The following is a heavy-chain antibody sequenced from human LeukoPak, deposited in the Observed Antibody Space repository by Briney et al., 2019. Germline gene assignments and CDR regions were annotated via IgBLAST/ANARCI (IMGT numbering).Heavy chain of an antibody. D-gene: IGHD6-6*01. CDR1: GGSISSYY. Sequence: SETLSLTCTVSGGSISSYYWSWIRQPPGKGLEWIGYIYYDGTHNYNPSLQSRGTIPVDTSNNHISLQLSSVTAADTSVYDCARDDGSSFDYGGRGTLVTVSS. V-gene: IGHV4-59*08. CDR3: ARDDGSSFDY. J-gene: IGHJ4*02. CDR2: IYYDGTH.